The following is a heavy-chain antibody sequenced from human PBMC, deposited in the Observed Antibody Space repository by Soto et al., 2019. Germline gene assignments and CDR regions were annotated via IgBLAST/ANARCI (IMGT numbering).Heavy chain of an antibody. CDR1: GFTFDDYA. V-gene: IGHV3-9*01. CDR3: AKDMVIGRGHIVMVTAILRAFDI. J-gene: IGHJ3*02. CDR2: ISWKSGSI. Sequence: GGSLRLSCAASGFTFDDYAMHWVRQAPGKGLEWVSGISWKSGSIGYADSGKGRFTISRDNAKNSLYLQMNSLRAEATALSYYAKDMVIGRGHIVMVTAILRAFDIWGQGTMVTGSS. D-gene: IGHD2-21*02.